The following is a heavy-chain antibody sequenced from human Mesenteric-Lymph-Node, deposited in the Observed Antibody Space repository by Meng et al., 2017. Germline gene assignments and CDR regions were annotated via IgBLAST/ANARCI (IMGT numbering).Heavy chain of an antibody. D-gene: IGHD6-19*01. CDR3: AKARGYSSGPDYFDY. Sequence: SLKIPCAASGFTFDDYAMHWVRQAPGKGLEWVSGISWNSGSIGYADSVKGRFTISRDNAKNSLYLQMNSLRAEDMALYYCAKARGYSSGPDYFDYWGQGTLVTVSS. CDR1: GFTFDDYA. J-gene: IGHJ4*02. CDR2: ISWNSGSI. V-gene: IGHV3-9*03.